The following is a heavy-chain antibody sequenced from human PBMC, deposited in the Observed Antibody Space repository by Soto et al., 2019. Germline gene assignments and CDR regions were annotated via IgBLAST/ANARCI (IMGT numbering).Heavy chain of an antibody. CDR1: GYTFTSYG. V-gene: IGHV1-18*04. J-gene: IGHJ4*02. CDR3: ARDKYYYDSSGLYYFDY. D-gene: IGHD3-22*01. Sequence: ASVKVSCEASGYTFTSYGISWVRQAPGQGLEWMGWISAYNGNTNYAQKLQGRVTMTTDTSTSTAYLGLRSLRSDDTAVYYCARDKYYYDSSGLYYFDYWGQGTLVTVSS. CDR2: ISAYNGNT.